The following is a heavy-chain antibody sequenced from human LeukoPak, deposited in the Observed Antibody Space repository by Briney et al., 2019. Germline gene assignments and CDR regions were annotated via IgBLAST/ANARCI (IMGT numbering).Heavy chain of an antibody. CDR1: GFTFDDYA. Sequence: GRSLRLSCAASGFTFDDYAMHWVRQAPGKGLEWVSGISWNSGSIGYVDSVKGRFTISRDNAKNSLYLQMSSLRAEDTAVYYCATGLDYGGHFNYYGMDVWGQGTTVTVS. D-gene: IGHD4-23*01. CDR2: ISWNSGSI. V-gene: IGHV3-9*01. J-gene: IGHJ6*02. CDR3: ATGLDYGGHFNYYGMDV.